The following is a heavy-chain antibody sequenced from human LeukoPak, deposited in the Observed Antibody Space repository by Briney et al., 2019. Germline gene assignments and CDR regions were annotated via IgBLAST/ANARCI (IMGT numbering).Heavy chain of an antibody. J-gene: IGHJ4*02. CDR2: ISYDGSNK. D-gene: IGHD2-21*02. CDR3: AKPTLGAYCGGDCYAYYFDY. V-gene: IGHV3-30*18. Sequence: GGSLRLSCAASGFIFSQYSMNWVRQAPGKGLEWVAVISYDGSNKYYADSVKGRFTISRDNSKNTLYLQMNSLRAEDTAVYYCAKPTLGAYCGGDCYAYYFDYWGQGTLVTVSS. CDR1: GFIFSQYS.